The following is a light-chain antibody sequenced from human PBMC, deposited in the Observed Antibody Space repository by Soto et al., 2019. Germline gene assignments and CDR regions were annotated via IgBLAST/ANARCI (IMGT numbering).Light chain of an antibody. J-gene: IGLJ2*01. CDR2: DVS. CDR1: SSDVGGYNY. Sequence: QSALTQPASVSGSPGQSITISCTGTSSDVGGYNYVSWYQQHPGKAPKLMIYDVSIRASGVSNRFSGSKSDNTASLTISGLQAEDEADYYCSSYTTSSTLVFGGGTKLTVL. CDR3: SSYTTSSTLV. V-gene: IGLV2-14*01.